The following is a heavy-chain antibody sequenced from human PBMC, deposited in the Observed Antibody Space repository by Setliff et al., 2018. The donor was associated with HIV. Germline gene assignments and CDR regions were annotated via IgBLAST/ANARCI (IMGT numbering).Heavy chain of an antibody. Sequence: PSETLSLTCTVSGGSISSHYWGWIRQPPGKGLEWIGYIYYSGSTYYNPSLKSRVTISVDTSKNQFSLKLSSVTAADTAVYYCASTKVTPHGRYFQHWGQGTLVTVSS. J-gene: IGHJ1*01. CDR1: GGSISSHY. CDR3: ASTKVTPHGRYFQH. CDR2: IYYSGST. V-gene: IGHV4-59*06. D-gene: IGHD4-4*01.